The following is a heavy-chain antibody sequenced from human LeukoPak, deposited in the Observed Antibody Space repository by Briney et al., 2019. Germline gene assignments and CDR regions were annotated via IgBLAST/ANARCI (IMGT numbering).Heavy chain of an antibody. J-gene: IGHJ4*02. Sequence: GGSLRLSCAASGFTFSSYWMHWVRQAPGKGLVWVSRINSDGSSTSYADSVKGRFTISRDNAKNTLYLQMNSLRAEDTAVYYCARPLGRQLWLETLFDYWGQGTLDTVSS. CDR1: GFTFSSYW. CDR3: ARPLGRQLWLETLFDY. D-gene: IGHD5-18*01. V-gene: IGHV3-74*01. CDR2: INSDGSST.